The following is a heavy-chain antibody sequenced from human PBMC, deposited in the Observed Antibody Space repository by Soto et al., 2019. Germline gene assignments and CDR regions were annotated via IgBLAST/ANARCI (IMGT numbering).Heavy chain of an antibody. Sequence: EVQLVESGGDLVKPGRSLRVSCTASGFTFGDFAMSWFRQAPGKGLEWVGFIRSKGFGGTTEYAASVKGRFTISRDDSNSSAYLQLNSLKTEDTAVYYCTSSKMFDYWGQGTLVTVSS. V-gene: IGHV3-49*05. J-gene: IGHJ4*02. CDR3: TSSKMFDY. CDR2: IRSKGFGGTT. CDR1: GFTFGDFA.